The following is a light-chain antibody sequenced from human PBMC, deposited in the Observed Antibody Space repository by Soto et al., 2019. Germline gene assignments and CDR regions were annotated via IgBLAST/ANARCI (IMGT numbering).Light chain of an antibody. Sequence: EIVLTQTPGNLSVSPGERTSLSCRASQSVSSSYLAWYQQKPGQAPRLLIYGASSRATGIPDRFSGSGSGTDFTLTISRLEPEDYAVYYCQQYGSSPQRTFGQGTKVDIK. V-gene: IGKV3-20*01. CDR3: QQYGSSPQRT. CDR2: GAS. J-gene: IGKJ1*01. CDR1: QSVSSSY.